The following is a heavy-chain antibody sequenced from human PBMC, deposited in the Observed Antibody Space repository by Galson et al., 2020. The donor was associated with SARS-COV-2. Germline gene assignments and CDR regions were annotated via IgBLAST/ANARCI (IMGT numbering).Heavy chain of an antibody. Sequence: SETLSLTCAISGDSVSNNSASWIWIRQSPSRGLQWLGRTYYRSHWYSDYAVSVESRITITADTSKNHFSLQLKSVTPEDTAVYYCTRDRLEYSSGWNNWFDPWGQGTLVTVSS. CDR3: TRDRLEYSSGWNNWFDP. CDR1: GDSVSNNSAS. CDR2: TYYRSHWYS. D-gene: IGHD6-19*01. J-gene: IGHJ5*02. V-gene: IGHV6-1*01.